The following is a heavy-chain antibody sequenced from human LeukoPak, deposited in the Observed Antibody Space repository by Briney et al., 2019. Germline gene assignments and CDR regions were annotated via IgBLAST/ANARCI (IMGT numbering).Heavy chain of an antibody. CDR3: ARFMYSGYPYDY. CDR2: IRRSEQSYTT. Sequence: GGSLRLSCAASGFTFSDYYMNWVRQAPGKGLEWVGHIRRSEQSYTTDYAASLKSRFTISRDDSEKSLYLQMSSLNDEDTAVYYCARFMYSGYPYDYWGQGTLVTVSS. J-gene: IGHJ4*02. CDR1: GFTFSDYY. D-gene: IGHD5-12*01. V-gene: IGHV3-72*01.